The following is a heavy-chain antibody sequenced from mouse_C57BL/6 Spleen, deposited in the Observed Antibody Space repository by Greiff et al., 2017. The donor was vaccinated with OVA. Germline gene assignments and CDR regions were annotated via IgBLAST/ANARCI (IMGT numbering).Heavy chain of an antibody. CDR2: IHPNSGST. J-gene: IGHJ1*03. Sequence: QVQLQQPGAELVKPGASVKLSCKASGYTFTSYWMHWVKQRPGQGLEWIGMIHPNSGSTNYNEKFKSKATLTVDKSSSTAYMQLSSLTSEDSAVYYCARSGPNWYFDVWGTGTTVTVSS. CDR1: GYTFTSYW. D-gene: IGHD3-1*01. CDR3: ARSGPNWYFDV. V-gene: IGHV1-64*01.